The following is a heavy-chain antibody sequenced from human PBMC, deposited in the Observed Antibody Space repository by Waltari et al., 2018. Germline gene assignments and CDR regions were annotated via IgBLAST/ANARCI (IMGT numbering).Heavy chain of an antibody. CDR2: IIPIFGTA. V-gene: IGHV1-69*05. Sequence: QVQLVQSCAEVKKPGSSVKVSCKASGVTFSSDSISWVRQAPGQGLEWMGWIIPIFGTANDAQKFQGRVTITTDESTSTAYMELSSLRSEDTAVYYCARGSYSSSWSLRFDYWGQGTLVTVSS. CDR3: ARGSYSSSWSLRFDY. J-gene: IGHJ4*02. CDR1: GVTFSSDS. D-gene: IGHD6-13*01.